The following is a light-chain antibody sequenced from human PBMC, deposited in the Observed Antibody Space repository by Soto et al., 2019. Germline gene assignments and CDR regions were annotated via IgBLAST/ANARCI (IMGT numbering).Light chain of an antibody. CDR3: LQDYNYPYI. Sequence: AVQMTQSPSSLSASVGDRVTITCRASQGIRNDLGCYQQKQGKAPKLLIYAASSLQSGVPSRFSGSGSGTDFTLTISSLQPEDFATYYCLQDYNYPYIFGQGTKLEIK. V-gene: IGKV1-6*01. CDR1: QGIRND. CDR2: AAS. J-gene: IGKJ2*01.